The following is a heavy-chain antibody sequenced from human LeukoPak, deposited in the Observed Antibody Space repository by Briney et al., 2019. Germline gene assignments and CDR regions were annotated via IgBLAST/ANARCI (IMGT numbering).Heavy chain of an antibody. J-gene: IGHJ4*02. CDR1: GFTFSSYS. CDR3: AKDLSPSLYCSSTSCYLPDY. Sequence: GGSLRLSCAASGFTFSSYSMNWVRQAPGKGLEWVSSISSSSSYIYYADSVKGRFTISRDNSKNTLYLQMNSLRAEDTAVYYCAKDLSPSLYCSSTSCYLPDYWGQGTLVTVSS. V-gene: IGHV3-21*04. D-gene: IGHD2-2*01. CDR2: ISSSSSYI.